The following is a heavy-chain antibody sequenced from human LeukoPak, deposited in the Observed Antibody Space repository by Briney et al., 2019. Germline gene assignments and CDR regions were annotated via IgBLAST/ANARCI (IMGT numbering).Heavy chain of an antibody. J-gene: IGHJ3*02. D-gene: IGHD1-26*01. V-gene: IGHV3-23*01. CDR2: ISGSGASA. CDR1: GFTFSSYV. Sequence: GGSLRLSCAASGFTFSSYVMSWVRQAPGKGLEWVSAISGSGASAYYADSVKGRFTISRDNSKNTLYLQMNSLRAEDTAVYYCAKAPIGRAYAFDIWGQGTMVTVSS. CDR3: AKAPIGRAYAFDI.